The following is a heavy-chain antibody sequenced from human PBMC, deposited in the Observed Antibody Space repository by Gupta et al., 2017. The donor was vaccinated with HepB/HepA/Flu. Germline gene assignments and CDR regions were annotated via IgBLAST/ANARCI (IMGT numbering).Heavy chain of an antibody. J-gene: IGHJ6*02. CDR2: SSGSGVST. D-gene: IGHD3-16*01. Sequence: EVQVLESGGGLVQPGESLRLSCGASVFTFSNYAMSWVRQAPGKGLEWVSSSSGSGVSTYYADSVKGRFTISRDNSKNTLYLQMNSLRGEDTAIYYCVKMGGRTIDGMDVWGRGPTVTVSS. CDR1: VFTFSNYA. V-gene: IGHV3-23*01. CDR3: VKMGGRTIDGMDV.